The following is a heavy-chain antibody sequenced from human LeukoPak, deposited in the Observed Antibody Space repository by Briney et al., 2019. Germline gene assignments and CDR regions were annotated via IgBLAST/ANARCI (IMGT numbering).Heavy chain of an antibody. D-gene: IGHD2-21*02. V-gene: IGHV3-49*04. CDR3: TRVGYCGGDCYYYFDY. Sequence: PGGSLRLSCTASGFTFGDYAMSWVRQAPGKGLEWVGFIRGKAYGGTTEYAASVKGRFTISRDDSKSIAYLQMNSLKTEDTAVYYCTRVGYCGGDCYYYFDYWGQGTLVTVSS. CDR1: GFTFGDYA. J-gene: IGHJ4*02. CDR2: IRGKAYGGTT.